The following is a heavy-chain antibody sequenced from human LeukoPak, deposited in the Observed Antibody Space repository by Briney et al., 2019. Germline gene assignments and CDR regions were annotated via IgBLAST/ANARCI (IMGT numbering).Heavy chain of an antibody. Sequence: PGGSLRLSCVVSGFTFDDYAMHWVRQAPGKGLEWVSGISWNSATIAYADSVKGRFTISRDNAKNSLYLQMNSLRAEDTALYHCAKDVSPLPNAFDIWGQGTMVTVSS. V-gene: IGHV3-9*01. CDR3: AKDVSPLPNAFDI. D-gene: IGHD5/OR15-5a*01. CDR2: ISWNSATI. CDR1: GFTFDDYA. J-gene: IGHJ3*02.